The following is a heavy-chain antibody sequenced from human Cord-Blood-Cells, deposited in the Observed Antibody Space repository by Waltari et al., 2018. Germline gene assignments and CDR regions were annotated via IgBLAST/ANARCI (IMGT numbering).Heavy chain of an antibody. V-gene: IGHV4-34*01. CDR2: INHSGST. Sequence: QVQLQQWGAGLLQPSETMSLTCAVYGGSFSGYYWSWIRTPPGKGLEWSGEINHSGSTNSNPSLKSRVTISVDTSKNQFSLKLSSVTAADTAVYYCARGLRVQSSSWYGFNWFDPWGQGTLVTVSS. CDR3: ARGLRVQSSSWYGFNWFDP. CDR1: GGSFSGYY. J-gene: IGHJ5*02. D-gene: IGHD6-13*01.